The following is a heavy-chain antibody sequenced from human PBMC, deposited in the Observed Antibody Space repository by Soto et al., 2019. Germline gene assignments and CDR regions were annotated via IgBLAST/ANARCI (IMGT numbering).Heavy chain of an antibody. CDR2: ISGRGTNT. CDR1: GSLSTTTP. V-gene: IGHV3-23*01. Sequence: PGVSLRLSFSASGSLSTTTPLSWVRQAPGKGLEWVSTISGRGTNTYYADSVKGRFIISRDNLKNTVNLQMNGLGVEDTAIYYCATSFRYFDNWGQGTRVTVSS. CDR3: ATSFRYFDN. J-gene: IGHJ4*02.